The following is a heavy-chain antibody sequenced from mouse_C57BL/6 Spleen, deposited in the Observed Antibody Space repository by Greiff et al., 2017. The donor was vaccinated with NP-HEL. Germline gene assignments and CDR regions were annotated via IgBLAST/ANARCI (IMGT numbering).Heavy chain of an antibody. V-gene: IGHV3-6*01. CDR2: ISYDGSN. CDR3: ARDLFAY. J-gene: IGHJ3*01. CDR1: GYSITSGYY. Sequence: EVQLQESGPGLVKPSQSLSLTCSVTGYSITSGYYWNWIRQFPGNKLEWMGYISYDGSNNYNPSLKNRIPITRDTSKNQFFLKLNSVTTEDTATYYCARDLFAYWGQGTLVTVSA.